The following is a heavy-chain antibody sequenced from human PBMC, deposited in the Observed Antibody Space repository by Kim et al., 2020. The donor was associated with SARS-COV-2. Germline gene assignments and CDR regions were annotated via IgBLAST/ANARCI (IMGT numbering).Heavy chain of an antibody. D-gene: IGHD6-13*01. V-gene: IGHV3-49*02. Sequence: GTTEYAASVKGRFTISRDDSKSIAYLQMNSLKTEDTAVYYCTRVRQQLSHWGQGTLVTVSS. J-gene: IGHJ4*02. CDR2: GTT. CDR3: TRVRQQLSH.